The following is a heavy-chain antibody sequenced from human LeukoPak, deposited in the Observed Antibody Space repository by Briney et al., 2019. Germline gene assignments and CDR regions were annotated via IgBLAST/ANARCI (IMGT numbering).Heavy chain of an antibody. J-gene: IGHJ4*02. CDR2: IKSKTDGGTT. D-gene: IGHD3-22*01. CDR3: ASYRDSSGYHFDC. V-gene: IGHV3-15*01. CDR1: GFTFNNAW. Sequence: GGSLRLSCAAAGFTFNNAWMRWVRQAPGKGLEWVGRIKSKTDGGTTDYAAPVKGRFSISRDDSENTVYLQMNSLKTEDTAVYYCASYRDSSGYHFDCWGQGTLVTVPS.